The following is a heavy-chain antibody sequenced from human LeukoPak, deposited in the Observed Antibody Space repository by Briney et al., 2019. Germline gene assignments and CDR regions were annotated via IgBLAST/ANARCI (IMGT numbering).Heavy chain of an antibody. CDR3: ARDLFGGSCGMDV. D-gene: IGHD3-16*01. J-gene: IGHJ6*02. CDR2: ISSSSSYI. CDR1: GFTFSSYG. V-gene: IGHV3-21*01. Sequence: GGSLRLSCAASGFTFSSYGMNWVRQAPGKGLEWVSSISSSSSYIYYADSVKGRFTISRDNAKNSLYLQMNSLRAEDTAVYYCARDLFGGSCGMDVWGQGTTVTVSS.